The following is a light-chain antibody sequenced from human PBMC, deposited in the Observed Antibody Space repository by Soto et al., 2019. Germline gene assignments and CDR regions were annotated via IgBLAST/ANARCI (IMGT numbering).Light chain of an antibody. J-gene: IGLJ1*01. Sequence: QSVLTQPPSVSAAPGQRVIISCSGSSSNIENNYVSWYRQLPGTAPNLLIYEDNKRPSGIPDRFSGSKSGTSATLGITGLETGDEADYYCATWDSSLSGGVFGTGTKLTVL. CDR1: SSNIENNY. CDR2: EDN. CDR3: ATWDSSLSGGV. V-gene: IGLV1-51*02.